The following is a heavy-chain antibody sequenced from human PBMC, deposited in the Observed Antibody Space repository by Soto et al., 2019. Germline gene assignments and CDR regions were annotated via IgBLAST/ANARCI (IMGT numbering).Heavy chain of an antibody. V-gene: IGHV3-74*01. CDR2: ISGDGVTT. CDR1: GFPFSSYW. Sequence: EVQLVESGGDLVQRGGSLRLSCAASGFPFSSYWMHWVRQTPGKGLDWVARISGDGVTTYYADSVTSRFTVSRDNAKITLSLQISGLRAEDTAVYYCAREYYGLLTGYYTDYWGPGTLVSVSS. CDR3: AREYYGLLTGYYTDY. J-gene: IGHJ4*02. D-gene: IGHD3-9*01.